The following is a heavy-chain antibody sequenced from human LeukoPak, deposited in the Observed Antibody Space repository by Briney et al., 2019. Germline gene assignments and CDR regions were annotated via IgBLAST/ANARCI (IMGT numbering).Heavy chain of an antibody. J-gene: IGHJ5*02. CDR1: GGSISSYY. D-gene: IGHD2-15*01. V-gene: IGHV4-59*01. Sequence: SETLSLTCTVSGGSISSYYWSWIRQPPGKGLEWIGYIYYSGSTDYNPSLKSRVTISVDTSKNQFSLKLSSVTAADTAVYYCAREVAWFDPWGQGTLVTVSS. CDR3: AREVAWFDP. CDR2: IYYSGST.